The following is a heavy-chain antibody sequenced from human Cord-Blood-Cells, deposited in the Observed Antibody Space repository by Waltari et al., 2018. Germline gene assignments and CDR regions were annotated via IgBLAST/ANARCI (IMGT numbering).Heavy chain of an antibody. D-gene: IGHD7-27*01. V-gene: IGHV3-33*01. J-gene: IGHJ2*01. CDR1: GFTFSSYG. Sequence: QVQLVESGGGVVQPGRSLRLSCAASGFTFSSYGMHWARQAPGKGLEWVAVIWYDGSNKYYADSVKGRFTISRDNSKNTLYLQMNSLRAEDTAVYYCARELDWGSAWYFDLWGRGTLVTVSS. CDR3: ARELDWGSAWYFDL. CDR2: IWYDGSNK.